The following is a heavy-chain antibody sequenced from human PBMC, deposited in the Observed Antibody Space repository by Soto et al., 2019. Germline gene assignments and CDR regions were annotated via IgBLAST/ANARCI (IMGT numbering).Heavy chain of an antibody. Sequence: SETLSLTCAVSGGSISSGGYSWSWIRQPPGKGLEWIGYIYHSGSTYYNPSLKSRVTISVDRSKNQFSLKLSSVTAADTAVYYCATSQTTVTSYDYWGQGTLVTVSS. CDR3: ATSQTTVTSYDY. V-gene: IGHV4-30-2*01. D-gene: IGHD4-17*01. J-gene: IGHJ4*02. CDR1: GGSISSGGYS. CDR2: IYHSGST.